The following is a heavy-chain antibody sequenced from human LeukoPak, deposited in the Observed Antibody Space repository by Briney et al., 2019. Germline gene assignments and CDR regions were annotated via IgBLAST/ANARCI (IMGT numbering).Heavy chain of an antibody. D-gene: IGHD6-19*01. J-gene: IGHJ4*02. V-gene: IGHV4-38-2*02. CDR3: ARVAVAGRRGGTPEDY. CDR2: IYHSGST. Sequence: SSETLSLTCSVSGSSISNDYYWGWIRQPPGKGLEWIGSIYHSGSTYYNPSLKSRVTISVDTSKNQFSLKLSSVTAADTAVYYCARVAVAGRRGGTPEDYWGQGTLVTVSS. CDR1: GSSISNDYY.